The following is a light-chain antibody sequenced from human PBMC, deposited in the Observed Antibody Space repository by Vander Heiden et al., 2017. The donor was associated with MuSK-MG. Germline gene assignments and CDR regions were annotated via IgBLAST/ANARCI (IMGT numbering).Light chain of an antibody. CDR1: QSLVYSDGNTY. Sequence: EVVMTQSPLSLPVTLGQPASISCRSSQSLVYSDGNTYLNWFQQRPGQSPRRLIYKVSNRDSGVPDRFSGSASGTDFTLRISRVDAEDVRVYYCRQGKHWLRTFGQGTKVEIK. V-gene: IGKV2-30*01. CDR2: KVS. J-gene: IGKJ1*01. CDR3: RQGKHWLRT.